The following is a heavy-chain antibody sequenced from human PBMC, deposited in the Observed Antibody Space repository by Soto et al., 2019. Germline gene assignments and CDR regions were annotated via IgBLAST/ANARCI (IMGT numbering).Heavy chain of an antibody. Sequence: ASVKVSCKASGGTFSSYAISWVRQAPGQGLEWMGGIIPIFGTANYAQKFQGRVTITADESTSTAYMELSSLRSEDTAVYYCARDRGPRTQYSSSAWGQGTLVTVSS. CDR2: IIPIFGTA. V-gene: IGHV1-69*13. CDR1: GGTFSSYA. CDR3: ARDRGPRTQYSSSA. D-gene: IGHD6-13*01. J-gene: IGHJ5*02.